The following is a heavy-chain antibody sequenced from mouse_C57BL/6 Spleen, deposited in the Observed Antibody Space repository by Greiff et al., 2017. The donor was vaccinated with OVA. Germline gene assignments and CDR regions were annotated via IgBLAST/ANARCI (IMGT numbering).Heavy chain of an antibody. J-gene: IGHJ2*01. CDR3: ARGNYDLYYFDY. CDR2: IYPGDGDT. Sequence: VKLQESGPELVKPGASVKISCKASGYAFSSSWMNWVKQRPGKGLEWIGRIYPGDGDTNYNGKFKGKATLTADKSSSTAYMQLSSLTSEDSAVYFCARGNYDLYYFDYWGQGTTLTVSS. V-gene: IGHV1-82*01. CDR1: GYAFSSSW. D-gene: IGHD2-4*01.